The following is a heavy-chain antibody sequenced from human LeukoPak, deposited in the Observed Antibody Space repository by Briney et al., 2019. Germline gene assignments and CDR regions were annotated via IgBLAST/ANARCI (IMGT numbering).Heavy chain of an antibody. CDR2: ISLGGGSST. D-gene: IGHD5-24*01. Sequence: TGGSLRLSCAASGFTFISYAVSWVRQAPGRGLEWVASISLGGGSSTYYADSVKGRFTISRDNSKNTVHLQMDSLRDEDTAVYYCAKDGGRWQRLGSWFVCRGQGNLVTVSS. J-gene: IGHJ4*02. CDR3: AKDGGRWQRLGSWFVC. V-gene: IGHV3-23*01. CDR1: GFTFISYA.